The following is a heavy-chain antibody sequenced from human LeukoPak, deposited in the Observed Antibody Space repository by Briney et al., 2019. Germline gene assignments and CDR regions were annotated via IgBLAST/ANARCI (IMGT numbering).Heavy chain of an antibody. J-gene: IGHJ6*02. Sequence: PGGSLRLSCVASGFTLSDHWMYWVRQGASRGLAHVSRVESDASRTTYADSVKGRFTISRDDAKNTMYLQMNSLRVEDTAVYYCVKGGHKLDIQTTHYYYGLDVWGQGTTVAVS. CDR3: VKGGHKLDIQTTHYYYGLDV. D-gene: IGHD5-12*01. CDR1: GFTLSDHW. CDR2: VESDASRT. V-gene: IGHV3-74*03.